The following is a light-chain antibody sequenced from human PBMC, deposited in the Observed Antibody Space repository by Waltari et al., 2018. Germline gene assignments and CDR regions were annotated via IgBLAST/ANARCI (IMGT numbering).Light chain of an antibody. J-gene: IGKJ4*01. CDR2: DTS. CDR1: QSVSYY. Sequence: EIVLTQSPATLSLSPWESATLSCRATQSVSYYLAWYQQRPGQAPRLLIHDTSNRATGIPARFSGSGSETDFTLTISSLEPEDFAVYYCQQRRNWPLTFGGGTKVEIK. V-gene: IGKV3-11*01. CDR3: QQRRNWPLT.